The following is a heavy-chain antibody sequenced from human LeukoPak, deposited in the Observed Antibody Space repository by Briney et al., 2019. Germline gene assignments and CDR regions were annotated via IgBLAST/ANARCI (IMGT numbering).Heavy chain of an antibody. CDR1: GYTFIGYY. V-gene: IGHV1-2*02. CDR3: ARNEITMVRGVYYYYYGMDV. J-gene: IGHJ6*02. Sequence: ASVKVSCKASGYTFIGYYMHWVRQAPGQGLEWMGWINPNSGGTNYAQKFQGRVTMTRDTSISTAYMELSRLRSDDTAVYYCARNEITMVRGVYYYYYGMDVWGQGTTVTVSS. CDR2: INPNSGGT. D-gene: IGHD3-10*01.